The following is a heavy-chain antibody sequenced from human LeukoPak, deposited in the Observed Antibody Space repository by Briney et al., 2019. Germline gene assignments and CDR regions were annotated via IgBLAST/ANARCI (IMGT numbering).Heavy chain of an antibody. D-gene: IGHD5-18*01. CDR1: GGSFSGYD. Sequence: SETLSLTCAVYGGSFSGYDWSWIRQPPGKGLEWIGEINHSGSTNYNPSLKSRVTISVDTSKNQFSLNLNSVTAADTAMYYCASVRGYGYGYDYWGQGTLVTVSS. CDR3: ASVRGYGYGYDY. V-gene: IGHV4-34*01. J-gene: IGHJ4*02. CDR2: INHSGST.